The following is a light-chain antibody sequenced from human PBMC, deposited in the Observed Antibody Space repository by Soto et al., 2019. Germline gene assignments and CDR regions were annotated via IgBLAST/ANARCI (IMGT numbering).Light chain of an antibody. CDR1: QSVLYSSNNKNY. CDR3: QQYCSSPIT. CDR2: WAS. V-gene: IGKV4-1*01. Sequence: DIVMTQSPDSLAVSLGERATINCKSSQSVLYSSNNKNYLAWYQQKPGQPPKLLIYWASTRESGVPDRFSGSGSGTDFTLTISSLQAEDVAVYYCQQYCSSPITCGQGTRLEIK. J-gene: IGKJ5*01.